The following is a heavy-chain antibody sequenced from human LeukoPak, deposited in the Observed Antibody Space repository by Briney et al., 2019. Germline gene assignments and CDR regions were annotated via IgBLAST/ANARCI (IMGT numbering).Heavy chain of an antibody. CDR1: GYSISSGYY. CDR3: ARVRAGDFWSGPPDAFDI. CDR2: LYHSGST. J-gene: IGHJ3*02. V-gene: IGHV4-38-2*01. D-gene: IGHD3-3*01. Sequence: SETLSLTCAVSGYSISSGYYWGWIRQPPGRGLEWIGSLYHSGSTYYNPSLKSRVTISVDTSKNQFSLRLTSVTAADTAVYYCARVRAGDFWSGPPDAFDIWGQGTMVTVSS.